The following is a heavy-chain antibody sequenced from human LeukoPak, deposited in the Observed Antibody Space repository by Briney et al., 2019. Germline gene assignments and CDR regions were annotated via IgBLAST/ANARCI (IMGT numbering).Heavy chain of an antibody. CDR2: ISAYNGNT. Sequence: ASVKVSCKASGYTFTSYGISWVRQAPGQGLEWMGWISAYNGNTNYAQKLQGRVTMTTDTSTSTAYMELRSLRSDDTAVYYCARDLYDFWNGYLAVYYYYGMDVWGQGTTVTVSS. J-gene: IGHJ6*02. CDR1: GYTFTSYG. V-gene: IGHV1-18*01. CDR3: ARDLYDFWNGYLAVYYYYGMDV. D-gene: IGHD3-3*01.